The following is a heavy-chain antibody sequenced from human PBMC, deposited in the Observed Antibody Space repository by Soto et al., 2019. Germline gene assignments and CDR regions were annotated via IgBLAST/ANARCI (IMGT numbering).Heavy chain of an antibody. CDR2: IYYTGST. Sequence: QVQLQESGPGLVKPSQTLSLTCTVSGGSISSGGYYWSWIRQHPGKGLEWIGYIYYTGSTYYNPYLKIRVTISVDTSKNQFSLKLSSVTAADTAVYYCATVEDCGGDCPIEAFEIWGQGTMVTVSS. J-gene: IGHJ3*02. V-gene: IGHV4-31*03. CDR3: ATVEDCGGDCPIEAFEI. D-gene: IGHD2-21*02. CDR1: GGSISSGGYY.